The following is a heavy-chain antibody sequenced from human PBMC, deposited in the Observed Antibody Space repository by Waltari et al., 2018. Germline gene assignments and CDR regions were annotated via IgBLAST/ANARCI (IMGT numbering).Heavy chain of an antibody. D-gene: IGHD3-22*01. Sequence: QVQLQQSGPGLVKPSQTLSLTCSISGASVPCDSAAWNWLRQSPSRGLEWLGRTYYRSKWYNDYAVSVKSRITSNPDTSKNQFSLQLNSVTPEDTAVYYCARFDYYDSSGIDYWGQGTLVTVSS. CDR1: GASVPCDSAA. CDR2: TYYRSKWYN. CDR3: ARFDYYDSSGIDY. V-gene: IGHV6-1*01. J-gene: IGHJ4*02.